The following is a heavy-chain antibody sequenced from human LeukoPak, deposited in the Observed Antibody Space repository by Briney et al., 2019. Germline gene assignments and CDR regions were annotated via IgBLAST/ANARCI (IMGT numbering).Heavy chain of an antibody. D-gene: IGHD2-2*01. Sequence: GGSLRLSCAASGFTFSIYAMSWVRQAPGKGLEWVSSISSSSSYIYYADSVKGRFTISRDNAKNSLYLQMNSLRAEDTAVYYCVRYCSSTSCPLDYWGQGTLVTVSS. J-gene: IGHJ4*02. CDR2: ISSSSSYI. V-gene: IGHV3-21*01. CDR1: GFTFSIYA. CDR3: VRYCSSTSCPLDY.